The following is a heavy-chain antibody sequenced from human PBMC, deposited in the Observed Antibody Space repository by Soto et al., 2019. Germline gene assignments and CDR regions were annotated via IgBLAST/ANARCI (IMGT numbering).Heavy chain of an antibody. CDR3: ARDFLTVCGVRGGWFDP. Sequence: EVQLVESGGGLVKPGGSLRLSCAASGFTFSSYSMNWVRQAPGKGLEWVSSISSSSSYIYYADSVKGRFTISRDNAKNSLYRQMNSLRAEDTAVYYCARDFLTVCGVRGGWFDPWGRGTLATVS. CDR1: GFTFSSYS. CDR2: ISSSSSYI. J-gene: IGHJ5*02. D-gene: IGHD3-3*01. V-gene: IGHV3-21*01.